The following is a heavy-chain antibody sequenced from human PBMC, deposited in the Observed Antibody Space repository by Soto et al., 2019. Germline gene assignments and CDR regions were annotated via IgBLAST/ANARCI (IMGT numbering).Heavy chain of an antibody. D-gene: IGHD2-2*01. CDR2: ISGSGGST. V-gene: IGHV3-23*01. J-gene: IGHJ3*02. CDR1: GFTFSSYA. CDR3: AKEVVVVPAATDDAFDI. Sequence: GGSLRLSCAASGFTFSSYAMSWVRQAPGKGLEWVSAISGSGGSTYYADSVKGRFTISRDNSKNTLYLQMNSLRAEDTAVYYCAKEVVVVPAATDDAFDIWGQGTMVTVSS.